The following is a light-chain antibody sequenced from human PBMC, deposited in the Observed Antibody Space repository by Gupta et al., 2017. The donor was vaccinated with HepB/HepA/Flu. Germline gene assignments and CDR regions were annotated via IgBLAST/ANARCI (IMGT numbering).Light chain of an antibody. J-gene: IGKJ1*01. Sequence: NQMTQSPSTLSASEGDRVTITCRASQSISNWLAWYQQKPGKAPKLLIYKASSLESGVPSRFSGSGYGTEFTLTISSLQPDDFATYYCQQYNSYPWTFGQGTKVEIK. V-gene: IGKV1-5*03. CDR3: QQYNSYPWT. CDR1: QSISNW. CDR2: KAS.